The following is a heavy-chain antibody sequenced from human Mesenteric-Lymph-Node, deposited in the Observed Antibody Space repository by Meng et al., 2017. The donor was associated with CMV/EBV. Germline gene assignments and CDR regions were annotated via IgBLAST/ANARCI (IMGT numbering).Heavy chain of an antibody. CDR3: ARDPLRLAARAPSDY. CDR1: GFTFSDYY. Sequence: GGSLRLSCAASGFTFSDYYMSWIRQAPGKGLEWVSYISSSGSTIYYADSVKGRFTISRDNAKNSLYLQMNSLRAEDTAVYYCARDPLRLAARAPSDYWGQGTLVTVSS. J-gene: IGHJ4*02. CDR2: ISSSGSTI. V-gene: IGHV3-11*04. D-gene: IGHD6-6*01.